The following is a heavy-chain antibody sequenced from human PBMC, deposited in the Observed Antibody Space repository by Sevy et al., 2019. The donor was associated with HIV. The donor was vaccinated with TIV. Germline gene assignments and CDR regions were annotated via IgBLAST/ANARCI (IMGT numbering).Heavy chain of an antibody. CDR1: GLTFSSYW. J-gene: IGHJ6*02. D-gene: IGHD2-2*01. CDR3: VRQRGDTVVLPDVLPDYGMDV. V-gene: IGHV3-74*01. CDR2: INGDGSST. Sequence: GGSLRLSCAASGLTFSSYWMHWVRQAPGKGLVWVSRINGDGSSTSYADSVNGRFTISRDNAKNTLYLQMNSLRAEDTAVYYCVRQRGDTVVLPDVLPDYGMDVWGQGTTVTVSS.